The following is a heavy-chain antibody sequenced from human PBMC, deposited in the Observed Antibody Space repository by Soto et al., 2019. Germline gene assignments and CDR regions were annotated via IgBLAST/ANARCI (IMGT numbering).Heavy chain of an antibody. CDR1: GFTFSSYS. V-gene: IGHV3-21*01. CDR3: ASSYLKNYYDSSGFDY. Sequence: GGSLRLSCAASGFTFSSYSMNWVRQAPGKGLEWVSSISSSSSYIYYADSVKGRFTISRDNAKNSLYLQMNSLRAEDTAVYYCASSYLKNYYDSSGFDYWGQGTLVTVSS. J-gene: IGHJ4*02. CDR2: ISSSSSYI. D-gene: IGHD3-22*01.